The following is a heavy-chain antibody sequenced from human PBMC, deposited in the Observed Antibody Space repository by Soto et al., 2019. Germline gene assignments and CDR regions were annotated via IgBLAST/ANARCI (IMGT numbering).Heavy chain of an antibody. J-gene: IGHJ4*02. D-gene: IGHD3-9*01. CDR1: GYTFPNFG. Sequence: QVQLVQSGAEVKKPGASVKVSCKASGYTFPNFGISWVRQAPGQGLEWLGWISTDNGDTKYAQKIQARVTLTTDTATTTVYMELTSLRPDDTAVYYCTLDAKYHDILTGSFVNDHWGQGTLVTVSS. CDR3: TLDAKYHDILTGSFVNDH. V-gene: IGHV1-18*04. CDR2: ISTDNGDT.